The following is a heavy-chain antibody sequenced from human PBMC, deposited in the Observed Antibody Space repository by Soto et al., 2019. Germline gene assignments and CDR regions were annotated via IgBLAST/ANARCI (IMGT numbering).Heavy chain of an antibody. CDR3: VRSAMAVDYYSYGMDV. Sequence: ASVKVSCKTSGYTFSSYGISWVRQAPGQGLEWMGWISVYNGNTNYAQKFQGRVTLTTDTSTSTAYMELTSLRFDDTAVYYCVRSAMAVDYYSYGMDVWGQGTTVTVSS. CDR2: ISVYNGNT. J-gene: IGHJ6*02. CDR1: GYTFSSYG. D-gene: IGHD6-19*01. V-gene: IGHV1-18*01.